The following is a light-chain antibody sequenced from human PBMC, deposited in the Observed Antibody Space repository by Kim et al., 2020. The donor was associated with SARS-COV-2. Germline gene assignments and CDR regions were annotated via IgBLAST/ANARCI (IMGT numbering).Light chain of an antibody. CDR2: ATY. V-gene: IGKV1-39*01. CDR3: QQSYSTPYT. Sequence: SASVGDRVTLTCRTSQSISSYLNWYQQKPGRAPELLIYATYSLQSWVPSRFSGSGSGTDFTLTISSLQPEDFATYYCQQSYSTPYTFGQGTKLEI. CDR1: QSISSY. J-gene: IGKJ2*01.